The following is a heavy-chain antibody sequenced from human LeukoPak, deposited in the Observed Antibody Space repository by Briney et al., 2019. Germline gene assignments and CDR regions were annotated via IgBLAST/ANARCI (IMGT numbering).Heavy chain of an antibody. Sequence: GGSLRLSCAASGFTFSSYDMTWVRQAPGKGLEWVSTISGGAGITHYADSVKVRFTISRDNSKSTLYLQMNSLRAEDTAVYYCAKDVTHDSSGYYWGQGTLVTVSS. V-gene: IGHV3-23*01. CDR2: ISGGAGIT. J-gene: IGHJ4*02. CDR1: GFTFSSYD. CDR3: AKDVTHDSSGYY. D-gene: IGHD3-22*01.